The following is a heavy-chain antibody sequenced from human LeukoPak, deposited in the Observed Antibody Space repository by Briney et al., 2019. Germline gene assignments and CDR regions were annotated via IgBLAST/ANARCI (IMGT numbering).Heavy chain of an antibody. J-gene: IGHJ5*02. V-gene: IGHV4-30-4*01. D-gene: IGHD3-10*01. CDR3: ARGGGFSEFDP. CDR2: ILYSENT. CDR1: GGSINSGDYY. Sequence: SETLSLTCTVSGGSINSGDYYWSWIRQPPGKGLEWIGYILYSENTYYNPSLKSRVTISVDTSKNQFSLKLSSMTAADTAVYYCARGGGFSEFDPWGQGTLVTVSS.